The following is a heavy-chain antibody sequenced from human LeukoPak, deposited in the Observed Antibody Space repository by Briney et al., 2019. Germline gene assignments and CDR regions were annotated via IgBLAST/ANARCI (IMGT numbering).Heavy chain of an antibody. CDR2: IRHDGSNQ. V-gene: IGHV3-30*02. D-gene: IGHD6-19*01. CDR1: GFTFSSYG. J-gene: IGHJ4*02. Sequence: GGSLRLSCATSGFTFSSYGMHWVRQAPGKGLEWVAFIRHDGSNQHYVDSAKGRFSISRDNSKNTLYLQMNSLRAEDTAVYYCARESSGWSKDYWGQGTLVTVSS. CDR3: ARESSGWSKDY.